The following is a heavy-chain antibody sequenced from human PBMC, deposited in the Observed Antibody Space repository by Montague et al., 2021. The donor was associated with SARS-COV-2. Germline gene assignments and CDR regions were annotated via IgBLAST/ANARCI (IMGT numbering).Heavy chain of an antibody. J-gene: IGHJ4*02. D-gene: IGHD6-13*01. Sequence: SETLSPTCAVSGGSISSGNWWSWVRQPPGKGLEWIGEIYHSGSTXYNPSLKSRVTISLDKSKNQFSLNLSSATAADTAVYYCARFFSSWTDWGQGTLVTVSS. CDR1: GGSISSGNW. CDR3: ARFFSSWTD. V-gene: IGHV4-4*02. CDR2: IYHSGST.